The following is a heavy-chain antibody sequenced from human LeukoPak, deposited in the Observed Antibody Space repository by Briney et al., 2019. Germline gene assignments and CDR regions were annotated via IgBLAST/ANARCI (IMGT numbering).Heavy chain of an antibody. CDR1: GSHFTTYW. CDR2: IYPYDSDT. J-gene: IGHJ5*02. CDR3: ARHGGGYCRSGTCYLFDP. V-gene: IGHV5-51*01. D-gene: IGHD2-2*01. Sequence: GGPLQISWKTPGSHFTTYWIGWVRQMPGKGLERMGVIYPYDSDTRYSPSFQGQVTISADKSISTAYLQWNSLKASDTAMYYCARHGGGYCRSGTCYLFDPWGQGTLVTVSS.